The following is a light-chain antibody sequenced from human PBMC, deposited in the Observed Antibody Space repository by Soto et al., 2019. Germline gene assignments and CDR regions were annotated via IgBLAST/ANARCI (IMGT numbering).Light chain of an antibody. V-gene: IGLV3-25*03. CDR1: ALTKQY. CDR3: QSADSSGTPRVV. J-gene: IGLJ2*01. Sequence: SYELTQPPSVSVSPGQTARITCSGDALTKQYAYWYQQKPGQAPVLVIYKDSERPSGIPERFSGSSSGTTVTLTISGVQAEDEADYYCQSADSSGTPRVVFGGGTKLTVL. CDR2: KDS.